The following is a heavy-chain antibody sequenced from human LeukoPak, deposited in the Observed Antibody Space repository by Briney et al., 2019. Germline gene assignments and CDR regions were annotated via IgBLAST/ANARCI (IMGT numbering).Heavy chain of an antibody. D-gene: IGHD5-18*01. CDR2: FSGSGGST. Sequence: GGSLRLSCVASGFTFSTYAMSWVRQAPGKGLEWVSSFSGSGGSTYYADSVKGRFTISRDNSKNTLYLQMNSLRAEDTAVYYCAKDLGMQVWFPLWGQGTLVTVSS. V-gene: IGHV3-23*01. CDR3: AKDLGMQVWFPL. CDR1: GFTFSTYA. J-gene: IGHJ4*02.